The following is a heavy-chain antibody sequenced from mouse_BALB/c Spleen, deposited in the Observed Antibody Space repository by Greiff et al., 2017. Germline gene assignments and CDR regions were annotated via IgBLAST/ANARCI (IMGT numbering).Heavy chain of an antibody. CDR3: TRGFTTVGFAY. J-gene: IGHJ3*01. V-gene: IGHV1S22*01. CDR1: GYTFTSYW. D-gene: IGHD1-1*01. Sequence: LQQPGSELVRPGASVKLSCKASGYTFTSYWMHWVKQRPGQGLEWIGNIYPGSGSTNYDEKFKSKATLTVDTSSSTAYMQLSSLTSEDSAVYYCTRGFTTVGFAYWGQGTLVTVSA. CDR2: IYPGSGST.